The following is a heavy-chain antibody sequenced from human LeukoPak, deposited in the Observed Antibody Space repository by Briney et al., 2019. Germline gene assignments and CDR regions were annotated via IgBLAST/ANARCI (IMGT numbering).Heavy chain of an antibody. V-gene: IGHV4-4*07. J-gene: IGHJ6*02. D-gene: IGHD2-2*01. Sequence: PSETLALTCTVSGGSISSYYWSWIRQPAGKGLEWIGRIYTSGSTNYNPSLKSRLTMSIDTSKNQFSLQLSSVTAADTAIYYCARGCSSTSCYLRMDVWGQGTRVPVTS. CDR3: ARGCSSTSCYLRMDV. CDR2: IYTSGST. CDR1: GGSISSYY.